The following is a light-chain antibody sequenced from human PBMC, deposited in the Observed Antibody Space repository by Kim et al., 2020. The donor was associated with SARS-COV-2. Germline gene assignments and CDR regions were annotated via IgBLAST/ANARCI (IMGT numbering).Light chain of an antibody. CDR2: DVS. CDR3: QHRSAWPLT. Sequence: LSPGDRATLACRASQSVRSYLGWYQQKPGQTPRLLIYDVSNRATGIPARFSGSGSGTDFTLTISSLEPEDVAVYYCQHRSAWPLTFGGGTKVDIK. V-gene: IGKV3-11*01. J-gene: IGKJ4*01. CDR1: QSVRSY.